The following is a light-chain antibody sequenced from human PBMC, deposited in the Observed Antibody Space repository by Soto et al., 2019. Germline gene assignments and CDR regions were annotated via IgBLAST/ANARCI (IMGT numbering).Light chain of an antibody. CDR2: GNS. Sequence: QSVLTQPPSVSGAPVQRVTISCTGSSSNIGAGSDVHWYQQLPGTAPKLLIYGNSNRPSGVPDRFSGSKSGTSASLAITGRQAEDEADYYCQSYDSSLSGVVFGGGTQLTVL. CDR1: SSNIGAGSD. V-gene: IGLV1-40*01. CDR3: QSYDSSLSGVV. J-gene: IGLJ2*01.